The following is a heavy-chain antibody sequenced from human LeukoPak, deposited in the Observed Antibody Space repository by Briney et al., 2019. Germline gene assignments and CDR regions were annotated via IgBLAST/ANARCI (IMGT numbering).Heavy chain of an antibody. J-gene: IGHJ6*04. V-gene: IGHV3-48*02. CDR3: ARDGGPCSGGSCYPPYYYGIDV. D-gene: IGHD2-15*01. CDR1: GFTFSSYS. CDR2: ISSSSSTI. Sequence: GGSLRLSCAASGFTFSSYSMNWVRQAPGKGLEWVSYISSSSSTIYYADSVKGRFTISRDNAKNSLYLQMNSLRDEDTAVYYCARDGGPCSGGSCYPPYYYGIDVWPEGTTVTVSS.